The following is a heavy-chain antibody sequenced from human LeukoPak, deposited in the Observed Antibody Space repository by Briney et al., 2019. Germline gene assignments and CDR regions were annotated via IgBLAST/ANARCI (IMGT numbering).Heavy chain of an antibody. J-gene: IGHJ4*02. V-gene: IGHV3-48*04. Sequence: GGSLRLSCAASGFTFSSYSMNWVRQAPGKGLEWVSYISSSSSTIYYADSVKGRFTISRDNAKNSLYLQMNSLRAEDTALYHCARVHSSSWPNWYYFDYWGQGTLVTVSS. CDR2: ISSSSSTI. CDR3: ARVHSSSWPNWYYFDY. D-gene: IGHD6-13*01. CDR1: GFTFSSYS.